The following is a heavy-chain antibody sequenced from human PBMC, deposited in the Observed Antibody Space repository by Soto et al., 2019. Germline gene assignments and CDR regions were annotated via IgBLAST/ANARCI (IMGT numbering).Heavy chain of an antibody. CDR3: AKNLGSGDFWPIDY. CDR2: ISGSGGTT. Sequence: GGSLRLSCAASGFTFSSSAMTWVRQAPGKGLEWVSVISGSGGTTNYADSVQGQFTISRDNSKNTLYLQMNSLRAADTAVYYCAKNLGSGDFWPIDYWGQGTLVTVSS. CDR1: GFTFSSSA. J-gene: IGHJ4*02. D-gene: IGHD1-26*01. V-gene: IGHV3-23*01.